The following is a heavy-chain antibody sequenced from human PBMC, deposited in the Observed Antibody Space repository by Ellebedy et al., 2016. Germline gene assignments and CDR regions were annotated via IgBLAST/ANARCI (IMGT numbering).Heavy chain of an antibody. D-gene: IGHD4-17*01. CDR2: IYWDDDK. CDR3: VHRTTVTSVDY. CDR1: GFPLTTSEVV. J-gene: IGHJ4*01. V-gene: IGHV2-5*02. Sequence: SGPTLVKPTQTLTLTCTFSGFPLTTSEVVVGWVRQPPGQALEWLALIYWDDDKRYSPSLRSRLTITKDTSKNQVVLTLTSMDAVDTATYFCVHRTTVTSVDYWGQGTLVTVSS.